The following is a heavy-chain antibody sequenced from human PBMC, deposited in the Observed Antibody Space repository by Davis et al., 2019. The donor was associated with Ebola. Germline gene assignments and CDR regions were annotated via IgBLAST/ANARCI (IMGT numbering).Heavy chain of an antibody. CDR1: GYTFTSDY. CDR3: ARGRADPSRILYWPFDY. J-gene: IGHJ4*02. CDR2: INPSGGST. D-gene: IGHD2-8*02. Sequence: ASVKVSCKASGYTFTSDYMHWVRQAPGQGLEWMGIINPSGGSTSYAQKFQGRVTMTRDTSKNQFSLKLSSVTAADTAVYYCARGRADPSRILYWPFDYWGQGTLVTVSS. V-gene: IGHV1-46*01.